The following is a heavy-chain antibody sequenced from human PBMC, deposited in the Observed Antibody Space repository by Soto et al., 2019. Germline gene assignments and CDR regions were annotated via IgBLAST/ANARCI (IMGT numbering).Heavy chain of an antibody. D-gene: IGHD6-6*01. J-gene: IGHJ6*02. V-gene: IGHV1-18*01. Sequence: ASVKVSCKASGYTFTSYGISWVRQAPGQGLEWMGWISAYNGNTNYAQKLQGRVTMTTDTSTSTAYMELRSLRSDDTAVYYCARDSSSRRGVPNDLYYYCYGMDVWGQGTTVTVSS. CDR1: GYTFTSYG. CDR3: ARDSSSRRGVPNDLYYYCYGMDV. CDR2: ISAYNGNT.